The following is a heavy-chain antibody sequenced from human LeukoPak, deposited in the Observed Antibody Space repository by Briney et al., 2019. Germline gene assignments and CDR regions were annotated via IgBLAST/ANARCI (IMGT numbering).Heavy chain of an antibody. J-gene: IGHJ4*02. CDR1: GGSVSSYY. D-gene: IGHD6-6*01. CDR2: VYYTGST. V-gene: IGHV4-59*08. CDR3: ARHFAYSSSSYFDY. Sequence: PSETLSLTCSVSGGSVSSYYWSWIRQRPGKGLEWIGDVYYTGSTNYNPSLKSRVTMFEDKSKNQFSLRRYSVTVADTAVYYCARHFAYSSSSYFDYWGQGSLVTVSS.